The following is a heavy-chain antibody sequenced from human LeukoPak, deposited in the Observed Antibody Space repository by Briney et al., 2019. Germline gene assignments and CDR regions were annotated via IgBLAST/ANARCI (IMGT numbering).Heavy chain of an antibody. CDR3: ARDLYYYGSGNYVPGLPDY. J-gene: IGHJ4*02. V-gene: IGHV3-48*03. CDR1: GFTFSSYE. Sequence: GGSLRLSCAASGFTFSSYEMNWVHQAPGKGLEWVSYISSSGSTIYYADSVKGRFTISRDNAKNSLYLQMNSLRAEDTAVYYCARDLYYYGSGNYVPGLPDYWGRGTLVTVSS. CDR2: ISSSGSTI. D-gene: IGHD3-10*01.